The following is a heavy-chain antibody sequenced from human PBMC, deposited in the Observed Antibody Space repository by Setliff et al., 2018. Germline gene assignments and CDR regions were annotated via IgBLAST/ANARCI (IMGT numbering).Heavy chain of an antibody. D-gene: IGHD6-13*01. CDR1: GGSISGYY. J-gene: IGHJ6*03. CDR3: ARVQVAYSSSWYGYYYMDV. Sequence: SETLSLTCTVSGGSISGYYWTWIRQPAGKGLEWIGRMYGNSNYNPSLKSRVTMSIDTSKNQFSLKLSSVTAADTAVYYCARVQVAYSSSWYGYYYMDVWGKGTTVTVSS. V-gene: IGHV4-4*07. CDR2: MYGNS.